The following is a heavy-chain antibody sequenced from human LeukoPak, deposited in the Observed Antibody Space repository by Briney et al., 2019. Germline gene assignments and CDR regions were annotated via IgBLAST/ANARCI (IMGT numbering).Heavy chain of an antibody. CDR3: AKSWLPVTNYYYYGMDV. V-gene: IGHV3-23*01. CDR1: GFTFSSYA. Sequence: PGGSLRLSCAASGFTFSSYAMSWVRQAPGKGLEWVSAISGSGGSTYYADSVKGRFTISRDNSKNTLYLLMNSLRAEDTAVYYCAKSWLPVTNYYYYGMDVWGQGTTVTVSS. J-gene: IGHJ6*02. D-gene: IGHD4-17*01. CDR2: ISGSGGST.